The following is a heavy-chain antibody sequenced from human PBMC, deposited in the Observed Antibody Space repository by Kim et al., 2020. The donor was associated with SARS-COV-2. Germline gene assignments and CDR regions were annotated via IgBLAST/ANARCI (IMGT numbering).Heavy chain of an antibody. D-gene: IGHD4-17*01. V-gene: IGHV4-39*01. CDR2: IYYSGST. J-gene: IGHJ4*02. CDR3: ARAEDYGGNGLLR. CDR1: GGSISSSSYY. Sequence: SETLSLTCTVSGGSISSSSYYWGWIRQPPGKGLEWIGSIYYSGSTYYNPSLKSRVTISVDTSKNQFSLKLSSVTAADTAVYYCARAEDYGGNGLLRWGQGTLVTVSS.